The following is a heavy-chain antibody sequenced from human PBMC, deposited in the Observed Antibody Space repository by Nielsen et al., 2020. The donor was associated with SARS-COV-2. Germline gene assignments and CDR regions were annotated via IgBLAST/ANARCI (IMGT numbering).Heavy chain of an antibody. D-gene: IGHD6-13*01. Sequence: GGSLRLSCAASGFTFSSYGMHWVRQAPGKGLEWVAVISYDGSNKYYADSVKGRFTISRDNSKNTLYLQMNSLRAEDTAVYYCAKDRIAAAGTRALNYYYGMDVWGQGTTVTVSS. J-gene: IGHJ6*02. CDR2: ISYDGSNK. CDR3: AKDRIAAAGTRALNYYYGMDV. V-gene: IGHV3-30*18. CDR1: GFTFSSYG.